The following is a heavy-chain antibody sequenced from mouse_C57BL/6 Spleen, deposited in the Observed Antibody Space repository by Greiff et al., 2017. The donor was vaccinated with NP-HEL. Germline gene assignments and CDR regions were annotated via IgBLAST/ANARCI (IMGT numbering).Heavy chain of an antibody. V-gene: IGHV1-76*01. Sequence: QVQLQQSGAELVRPGASVKLSCKASGYTFTDYYINWVKQRPGQGLEWIARIYPGSGNTYYNEKFKGKATLTAEKSSSTAYMQLSSLTSEDSAVYFCARLYGNYVYAMDYWGQGTSVTVSS. D-gene: IGHD2-1*01. CDR3: ARLYGNYVYAMDY. J-gene: IGHJ4*01. CDR1: GYTFTDYY. CDR2: IYPGSGNT.